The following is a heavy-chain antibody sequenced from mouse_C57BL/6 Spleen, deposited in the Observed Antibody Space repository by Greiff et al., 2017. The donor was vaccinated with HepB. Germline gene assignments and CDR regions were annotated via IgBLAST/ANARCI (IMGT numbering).Heavy chain of an antibody. D-gene: IGHD3-2*02. V-gene: IGHV1-63*01. CDR1: GYTFTNYW. J-gene: IGHJ4*01. CDR2: IYPGGGYT. CDR3: ARKGSGYYAMDY. Sequence: VQLQQSGAELVRPGTSVKMSRKASGYTFTNYWIGWAKQRPGHGLEWIGDIYPGGGYTNYNEKFKGKATLTADKSSSTAYMQFSSLTSEDSAIYYCARKGSGYYAMDYWGQGTSVTVSS.